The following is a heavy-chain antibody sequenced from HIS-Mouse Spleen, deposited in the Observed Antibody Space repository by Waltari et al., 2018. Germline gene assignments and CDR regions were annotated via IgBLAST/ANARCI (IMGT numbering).Heavy chain of an antibody. V-gene: IGHV4-39*07. D-gene: IGHD6-13*01. CDR2: IFYSGST. CDR3: AREIPYSSSWYDWYFDL. CDR1: GGPLSSSMYY. Sequence: LQLQDPAPGLQKPSETRSTPCSVTGGPLSSSMYYWGWIRQPPGKGLEWIGSIFYSGSTYDNPSLKSRVTISVDTSKNQFSLKLSSVTAADTAVYYCAREIPYSSSWYDWYFDLWGRGTLVTVSS. J-gene: IGHJ2*01.